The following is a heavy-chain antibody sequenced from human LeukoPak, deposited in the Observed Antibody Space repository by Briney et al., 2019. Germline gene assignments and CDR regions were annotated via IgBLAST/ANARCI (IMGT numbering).Heavy chain of an antibody. CDR1: GGSISSYY. CDR2: IYYSGST. D-gene: IGHD3-10*01. V-gene: IGHV4-59*01. CDR3: ARDRMNYYGSGSYFSRYFDL. Sequence: PSETLSPTCTVSGGSISSYYWSWIRQPPGKGLEWIGYIYYSGSTNYNPSLKSRVTISVDTSKNQFSLKLSSVTAADTAVYYCARDRMNYYGSGSYFSRYFDLWGRGTLVTVSS. J-gene: IGHJ2*01.